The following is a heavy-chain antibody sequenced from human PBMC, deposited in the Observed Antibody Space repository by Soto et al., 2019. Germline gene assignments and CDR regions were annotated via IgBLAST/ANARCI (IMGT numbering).Heavy chain of an antibody. CDR2: INHSGST. CDR1: GGSFSGYY. V-gene: IGHV4-34*01. J-gene: IGHJ6*02. CDR3: ARGRSVGYHYGMDV. Sequence: GTLSLTCAVYGGSFSGYYWSWIRQPPGKGLEWIGEINHSGSTNYNPSLKSRVTISVDTSKNQFSLKLSSVTAADTAVYYCARGRSVGYHYGMDVWGQGTTVTVSS.